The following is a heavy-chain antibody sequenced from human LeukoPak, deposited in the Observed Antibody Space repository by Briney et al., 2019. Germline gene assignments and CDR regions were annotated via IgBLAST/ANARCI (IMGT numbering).Heavy chain of an antibody. J-gene: IGHJ4*02. CDR3: VKDRAANLYGSGAFEY. V-gene: IGHV3-9*01. D-gene: IGHD3-10*01. CDR1: GFTFDDYG. Sequence: GRSLRLSCAASGFTFDDYGIHWVRQAPGKGLEWVSGIDWNSGAIGYADSVKGRFTISRGNAKNSLYLQMNSLRAEDTALYYCVKDRAANLYGSGAFEYWGQGTLVTVSS. CDR2: IDWNSGAI.